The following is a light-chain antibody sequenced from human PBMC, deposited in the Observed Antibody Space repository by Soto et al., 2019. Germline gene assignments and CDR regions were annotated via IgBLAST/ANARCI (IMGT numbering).Light chain of an antibody. V-gene: IGLV2-8*01. CDR3: SSYAGSSNLGV. J-gene: IGLJ3*02. Sequence: QSALTQPPSASGSPGQSVTISCTGTSSDVGGYNYVSWYQQHPGKAPKLMIYEVTKRPSGVSDRFSGSKSGNTASLTVSGLQAEDEADYYCSSYAGSSNLGVFGGGTKLTVL. CDR2: EVT. CDR1: SSDVGGYNY.